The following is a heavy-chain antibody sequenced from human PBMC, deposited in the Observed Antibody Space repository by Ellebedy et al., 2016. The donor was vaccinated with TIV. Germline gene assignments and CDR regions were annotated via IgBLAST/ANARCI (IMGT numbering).Heavy chain of an antibody. D-gene: IGHD2-2*01. CDR3: ARRRCCSSTTCKVKTIFGMMTPSPIDT. J-gene: IGHJ5*02. Sequence: ASVKVSCXATGYTFTSFDINWVRQATGQGLEWMGWMNPNSGNTGYAQKFQGRVTMTRNTSISTAYMELSSLTSEDTAVYYCARRRCCSSTTCKVKTIFGMMTPSPIDTWGRGTLVTVSS. CDR1: GYTFTSFD. V-gene: IGHV1-8*01. CDR2: MNPNSGNT.